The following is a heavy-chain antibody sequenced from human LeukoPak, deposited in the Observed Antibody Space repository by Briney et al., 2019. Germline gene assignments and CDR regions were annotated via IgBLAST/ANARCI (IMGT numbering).Heavy chain of an antibody. J-gene: IGHJ4*02. D-gene: IGHD6-19*01. CDR2: IKQDGSHK. CDR1: GFTFSSNG. CDR3: ARETPDSSGWD. V-gene: IGHV3-7*01. Sequence: GGTLRLSCAASGFTFSSNGMSWVRQAPGKGLEWVANIKQDGSHKNYADSVKGRFTISRGNAKNSLYLQMNSLRAEDTAVYYCARETPDSSGWDWGQGTLVTVSS.